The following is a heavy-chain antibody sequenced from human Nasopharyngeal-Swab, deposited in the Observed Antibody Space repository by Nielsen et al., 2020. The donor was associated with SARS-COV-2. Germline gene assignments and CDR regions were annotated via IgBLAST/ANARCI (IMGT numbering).Heavy chain of an antibody. CDR2: INPSSGGT. Sequence: ASVKVSCKASGYTFTGYYMHWVRQAPGQGLEWMGWINPSSGGTNYAQKFQGRVTMTRDTSISTAYMELSRLRSDDTAVYYCARHSSSSLSPSFDYYYGMDVWGQGTTVTVSS. V-gene: IGHV1-2*02. J-gene: IGHJ6*02. CDR3: ARHSSSSLSPSFDYYYGMDV. CDR1: GYTFTGYY. D-gene: IGHD6-6*01.